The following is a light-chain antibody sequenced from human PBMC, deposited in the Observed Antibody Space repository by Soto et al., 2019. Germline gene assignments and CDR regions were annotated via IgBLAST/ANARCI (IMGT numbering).Light chain of an antibody. CDR2: EAS. J-gene: IGKJ4*01. CDR3: QQYVNSPLT. Sequence: EIVLTQSPGTLSLSPGERATPSCRASQSVRSNYLAWYRQKPGQAPRLLIYEASTRATGIPDRFSGSGSGTDFTLTVTGLEPEDFAVYYCQQYVNSPLTFGGGTKVEIK. CDR1: QSVRSNY. V-gene: IGKV3-20*01.